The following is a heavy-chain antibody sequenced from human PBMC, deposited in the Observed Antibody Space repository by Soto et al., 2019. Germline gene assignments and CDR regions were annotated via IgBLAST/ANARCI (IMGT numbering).Heavy chain of an antibody. CDR3: ARDSIDGMDV. Sequence: GGSLRLSCAASGFMFTNHGMHWVRQAPGKGLEWVAIISYDGYNKYYADSVKGRFTISRDNSKNTLYLQMNSLRTEDTALYYCARDSIDGMDVWGQGTTVTVSS. CDR1: GFMFTNHG. CDR2: ISYDGYNK. V-gene: IGHV3-30*19. J-gene: IGHJ6*02.